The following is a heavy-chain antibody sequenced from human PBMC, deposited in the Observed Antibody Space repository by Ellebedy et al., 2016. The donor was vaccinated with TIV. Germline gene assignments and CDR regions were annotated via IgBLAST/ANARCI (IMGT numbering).Heavy chain of an antibody. V-gene: IGHV1-18*01. D-gene: IGHD6-6*01. CDR3: ARGFVAYYLDY. CDR1: GYTFTSYG. Sequence: ASVKVSXXASGYTFTSYGLSWVRQAPGQGLEWMGWISPNNGDTSYAQKVQGRVTMTTDTSTSTAYMELRSLGSDDTAVYYCARGFVAYYLDYWGQGTLVTVSS. CDR2: ISPNNGDT. J-gene: IGHJ4*02.